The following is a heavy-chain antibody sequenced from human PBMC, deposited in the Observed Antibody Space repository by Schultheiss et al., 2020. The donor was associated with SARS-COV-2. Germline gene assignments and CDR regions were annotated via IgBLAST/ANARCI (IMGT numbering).Heavy chain of an antibody. V-gene: IGHV3-23*01. D-gene: IGHD2-15*01. CDR3: ARRGPAPRVAPGHYYGMDV. CDR1: GFTFSSYA. CDR2: ISGSGGST. Sequence: GGSLRLSCAASGFTFSSYAMSWVRQAPGKGLEWVSAISGSGGSTYYADSVKGRFTISRDNSKNTLYLQMNSLRAEDTAVYYCARRGPAPRVAPGHYYGMDVWGQGTTVTVSS. J-gene: IGHJ6*02.